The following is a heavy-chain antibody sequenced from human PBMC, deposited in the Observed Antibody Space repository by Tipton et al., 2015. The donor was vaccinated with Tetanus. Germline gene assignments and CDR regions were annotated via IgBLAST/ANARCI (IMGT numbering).Heavy chain of an antibody. CDR1: GFTFRSYG. J-gene: IGHJ6*02. CDR2: IWYDGSNK. V-gene: IGHV3-33*01. D-gene: IGHD1-1*01. Sequence: SLRLSCAASGFTFRSYGMHWVRQAPGKGLEWVALIWYDGSNKNYADSVKGRFTISRDNSKNTLYLQMNSLSAEDTAVYYCVTVNFPNYYHYGMDVWGQGTTVTVSS. CDR3: VTVNFPNYYHYGMDV.